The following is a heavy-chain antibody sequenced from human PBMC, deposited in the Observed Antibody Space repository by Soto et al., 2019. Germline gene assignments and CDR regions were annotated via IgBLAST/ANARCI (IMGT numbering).Heavy chain of an antibody. CDR1: GDSISSVNW. J-gene: IGHJ5*02. D-gene: IGHD2-8*01. CDR2: IYHSGST. CDR3: ATFSGFFTISPSDA. Sequence: QVHLQESGPGLVKPSETLSLLCGVSGDSISSVNWWSWVRQSPGKGLEWIGEIYHSGSTNYNPSLKSRVTMSVDKSKNQFSLQLTSVTAADTAVYYCATFSGFFTISPSDAWGQGILVTVSS. V-gene: IGHV4-4*02.